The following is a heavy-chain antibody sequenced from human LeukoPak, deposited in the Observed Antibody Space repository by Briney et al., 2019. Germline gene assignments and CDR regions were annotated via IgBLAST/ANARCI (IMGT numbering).Heavy chain of an antibody. Sequence: KPSETLSLTCAVYGGSFSGYHWSWIRQPPGKGLEWIGEINHSGSTNYNPSLKSRVTISVDTSKNQFSLKLSSVTAADTAVYYCAAFSRVRGYYFDYWGQGTLVTVSS. CDR3: AAFSRVRGYYFDY. CDR1: GGSFSGYH. CDR2: INHSGST. D-gene: IGHD3-3*02. V-gene: IGHV4-34*01. J-gene: IGHJ4*02.